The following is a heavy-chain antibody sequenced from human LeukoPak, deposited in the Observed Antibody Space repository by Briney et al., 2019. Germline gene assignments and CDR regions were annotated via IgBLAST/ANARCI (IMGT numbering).Heavy chain of an antibody. CDR1: GYTFTGYH. Sequence: GASMKVSCKASGYTFTGYHIHWVRQAPGQGLEWMGWINPNSGGTNYAQKFQGRVTMTRDTSISTAYMELSRLRSDDTAVYYCAREIGLGAFDIWGQGTMVTVSS. J-gene: IGHJ3*02. V-gene: IGHV1-2*02. D-gene: IGHD6-19*01. CDR3: AREIGLGAFDI. CDR2: INPNSGGT.